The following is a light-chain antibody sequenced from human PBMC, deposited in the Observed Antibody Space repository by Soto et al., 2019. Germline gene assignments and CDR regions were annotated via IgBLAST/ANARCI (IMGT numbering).Light chain of an antibody. CDR3: QTWGTGIHYV. CDR2: LNSDGSH. Sequence: QLVLTQSPSASASLGASVKLTCTLSSGHSSYAIAWHQQQPEKGPRYLMKLNSDGSHSKGDGIPDRFSGSSSGAERYLTISSRQSEDEADYYCQTWGTGIHYVFGTGTQRTVL. J-gene: IGLJ1*01. V-gene: IGLV4-69*01. CDR1: SGHSSYA.